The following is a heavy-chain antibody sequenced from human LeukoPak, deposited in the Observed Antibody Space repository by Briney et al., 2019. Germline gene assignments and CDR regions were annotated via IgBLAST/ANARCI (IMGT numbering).Heavy chain of an antibody. J-gene: IGHJ4*02. CDR2: IYIGGST. D-gene: IGHD3-22*01. V-gene: IGHV3-53*01. Sequence: GGSLRLSCAASGFTVSSNYMSWVRQAPGKGLEWVSVIYIGGSTYYADSVKGRFTISRDNSKNTLYLQMNSLRAEDTAVYYCARSGYYYGSSGYYYASYFDYWGQGTLVTVSS. CDR1: GFTVSSNY. CDR3: ARSGYYYGSSGYYYASYFDY.